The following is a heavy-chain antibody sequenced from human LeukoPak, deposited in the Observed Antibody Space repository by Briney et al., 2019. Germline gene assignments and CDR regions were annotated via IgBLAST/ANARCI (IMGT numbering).Heavy chain of an antibody. V-gene: IGHV3-21*04. CDR2: ISSSSSYI. CDR1: GFTFSSYS. D-gene: IGHD5-12*01. Sequence: KTGGSLRLSCAASGFTFSSYSMNWVRQAPGKGLEWVSSISSSSSYIYYADSVKGRFTISRDNVKNSLFLQMNSLRVEDTALYYCARDGVVATIGDNWFDPWGQGTLVIVSS. CDR3: ARDGVVATIGDNWFDP. J-gene: IGHJ5*02.